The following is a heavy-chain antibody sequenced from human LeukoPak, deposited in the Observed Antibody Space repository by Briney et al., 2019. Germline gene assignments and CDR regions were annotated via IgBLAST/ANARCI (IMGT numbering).Heavy chain of an antibody. CDR3: AKAYGSGYYYSYFDY. Sequence: PGRSLRLSCAASGFTFSSYGMHWVRQAPGKVLEWVAVIWYDGSNKYYADSVKGRFTISRDNSKNTLCLQMNSLRAEDTAVYYCAKAYGSGYYYSYFDYWGQGTLVTVSS. D-gene: IGHD3-10*01. J-gene: IGHJ4*02. CDR1: GFTFSSYG. V-gene: IGHV3-33*06. CDR2: IWYDGSNK.